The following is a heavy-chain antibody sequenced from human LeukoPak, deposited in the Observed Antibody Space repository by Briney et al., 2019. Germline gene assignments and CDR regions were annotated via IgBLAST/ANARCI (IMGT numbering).Heavy chain of an antibody. D-gene: IGHD7-27*01. CDR3: ARATNWDDAFDI. Sequence: ASVKVSCKASGYTFTGYYMHWVRQAPGQGLEWMGWINPNSGGTNYAQKFQGRVTMTRDTSISTAYMELSRLRSEDTAVYYCARATNWDDAFDIWGQGTMVTVSS. CDR1: GYTFTGYY. CDR2: INPNSGGT. J-gene: IGHJ3*02. V-gene: IGHV1-2*02.